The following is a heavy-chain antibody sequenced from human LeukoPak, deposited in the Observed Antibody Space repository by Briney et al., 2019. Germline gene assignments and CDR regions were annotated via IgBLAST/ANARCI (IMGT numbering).Heavy chain of an antibody. V-gene: IGHV3-74*01. J-gene: IGHJ4*02. CDR1: GFTFSSSW. D-gene: IGHD1-1*01. CDR3: ASLWNFDY. Sequence: PGGSLRLSCAASGFTFSSSWMHWVRQAPGKGLLWVSRINSDGSSTSYADSVKGRFTISRDNAKNTLYLQMNSLRAEDTAVYYCASLWNFDYWGQGTLVTVSS. CDR2: INSDGSST.